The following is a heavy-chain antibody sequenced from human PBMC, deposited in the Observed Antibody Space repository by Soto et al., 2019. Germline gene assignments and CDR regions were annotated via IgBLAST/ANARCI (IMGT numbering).Heavy chain of an antibody. CDR2: ISAYNGNT. D-gene: IGHD3-22*01. Sequence: ASVKVSCKASGYTFTSYCISWVRQAPGQGLEWMGWISAYNGNTNYAQKLQGRVTMTTDTSTSTAYMELRSLRSDDTAVYYCARMYYYDISGYYPPLTYFDFWGQGTLVTVSS. CDR3: ARMYYYDISGYYPPLTYFDF. J-gene: IGHJ4*02. CDR1: GYTFTSYC. V-gene: IGHV1-18*01.